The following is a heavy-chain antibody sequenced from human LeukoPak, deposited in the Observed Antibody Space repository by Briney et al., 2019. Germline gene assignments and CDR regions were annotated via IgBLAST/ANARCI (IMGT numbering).Heavy chain of an antibody. CDR3: ARARFGESRYYYYYMDV. V-gene: IGHV1-46*01. J-gene: IGHJ6*03. CDR2: INPSGGST. Sequence: ASVKVSCKASGYTFTSYYMHWVRQAPGQGLEWMGIINPSGGSTSYAQKFQGRVTMTRDTSTSTVYMELSSLRSEDTAVYYCARARFGESRYYYYYMDVWGKGTTVTISS. CDR1: GYTFTSYY. D-gene: IGHD3-10*01.